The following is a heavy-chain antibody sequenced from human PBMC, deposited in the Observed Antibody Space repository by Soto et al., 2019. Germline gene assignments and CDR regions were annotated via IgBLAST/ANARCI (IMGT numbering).Heavy chain of an antibody. J-gene: IGHJ4*02. CDR1: GYTFTRYN. CDR3: ARVRGGGSEYFFDY. Sequence: ASVKVSCKASGYTFTRYNVHWVRQAPGQGLEWMAIINPSGGTTYYVQKFEGRVTLTTDTSTSTVYMELSSLRSDDTAVYYCARVRGGGSEYFFDYWGQGTLVTVAS. CDR2: INPSGGTT. V-gene: IGHV1-46*01. D-gene: IGHD2-15*01.